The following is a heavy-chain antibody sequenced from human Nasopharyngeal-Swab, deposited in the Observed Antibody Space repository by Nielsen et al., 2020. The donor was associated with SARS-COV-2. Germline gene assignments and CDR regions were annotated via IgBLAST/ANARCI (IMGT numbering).Heavy chain of an antibody. CDR2: IYPGDSDT. V-gene: IGHV5-51*01. D-gene: IGHD2-21*02. J-gene: IGHJ4*02. Sequence: GESLKISCKGSGYSFTSYWIGWVRQMPGKGLEWMGIIYPGDSDTRYSPSFQGQVTISADKSISTAYLQWSSLKASDTAMYYCARLSIVVVTAIPARFDYWAREPWSPSPQ. CDR1: GYSFTSYW. CDR3: ARLSIVVVTAIPARFDY.